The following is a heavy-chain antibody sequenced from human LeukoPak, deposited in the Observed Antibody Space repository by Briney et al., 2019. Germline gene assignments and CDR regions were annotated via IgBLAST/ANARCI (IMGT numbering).Heavy chain of an antibody. CDR1: GFTFSNYA. J-gene: IGHJ4*02. V-gene: IGHV3-30-3*01. D-gene: IGHD3-10*01. CDR3: ARGLLWFGEFRGFDY. CDR2: ISYDGSNK. Sequence: PGRSLRLSCAASGFTFSNYAMHWVRQAPGKGLEWVAVISYDGSNKYYADSVKGRFTISRDNSKNTLYLQMNSLRAEDTAVYYCARGLLWFGEFRGFDYWGQGTLVTVSS.